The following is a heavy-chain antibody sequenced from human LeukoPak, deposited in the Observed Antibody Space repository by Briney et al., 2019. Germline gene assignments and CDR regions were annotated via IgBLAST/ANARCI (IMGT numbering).Heavy chain of an antibody. CDR2: IYSSGRT. V-gene: IGHV4-38-2*02. CDR3: ATHYYGSGSQLSYYYYYMDV. CDR1: GYSISSGFY. D-gene: IGHD3-10*01. J-gene: IGHJ6*03. Sequence: SETLSLTCSVSGYSISSGFYWGWIRQPPGKGLEWIGSIYSSGRTYYNPSLKSRVTISVDTSKNQVSLKLRSVTAADTAVYYCATHYYGSGSQLSYYYYYMDVWGKGTTVTVSS.